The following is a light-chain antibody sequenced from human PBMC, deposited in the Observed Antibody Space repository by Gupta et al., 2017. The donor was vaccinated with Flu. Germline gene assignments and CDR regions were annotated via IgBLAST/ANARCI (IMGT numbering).Light chain of an antibody. CDR1: QSLLYSSNNKNY. CDR2: WAS. Sequence: SLGERATINCKSSQSLLYSSNNKNYLAWYQQKAGQPPRLLIYWASTREAGVPDRFSGSGFGTDFTLTISSLQAEDVAVYYCQQYDDAPYTFGQGTKMEIK. CDR3: QQYDDAPYT. J-gene: IGKJ2*01. V-gene: IGKV4-1*01.